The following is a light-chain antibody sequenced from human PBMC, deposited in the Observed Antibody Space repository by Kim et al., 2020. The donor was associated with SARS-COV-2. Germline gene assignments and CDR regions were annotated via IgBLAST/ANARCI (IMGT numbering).Light chain of an antibody. V-gene: IGKV1-NL1*01. CDR3: QQYYTTLGA. J-gene: IGKJ1*01. CDR2: SAS. CDR1: QGITSS. Sequence: GDRVTITCRASQGITSSLAWYQQKPGKAPKLLLYSASRLESGVPSRFSGSGSGTDYTLTISSLQPEDFATYYCQQYYTTLGAFGLGTKVDIK.